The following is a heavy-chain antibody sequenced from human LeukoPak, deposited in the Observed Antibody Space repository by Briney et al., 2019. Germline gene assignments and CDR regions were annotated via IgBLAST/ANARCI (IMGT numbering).Heavy chain of an antibody. J-gene: IGHJ4*02. Sequence: LPGGSLRLSCAASGFTFSSYAMSWVRQAPGKGLEWVSAISGSGGSTYYADSVKGRFTISRDNSKNTLYLQMNSLRAEDTAVYYCAKDQPGWITMVRGASTWGQGTLVTVSS. CDR2: ISGSGGST. D-gene: IGHD3-10*01. V-gene: IGHV3-23*01. CDR1: GFTFSSYA. CDR3: AKDQPGWITMVRGAST.